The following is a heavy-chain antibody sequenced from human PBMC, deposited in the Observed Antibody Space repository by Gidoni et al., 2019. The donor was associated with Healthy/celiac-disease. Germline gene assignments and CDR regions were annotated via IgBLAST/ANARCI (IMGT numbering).Heavy chain of an antibody. Sequence: QVQLQESGPGLVKPSGTLSLTCSVSGGSLSISNWWSWVRQPPGKGLEWIGEIYHSGSTNYNPSLKSRVTISVDKSKNQFALKLSSVTAADTAVYYCARGATYYYGSGSFGPFDYWGQGTLVTVSS. V-gene: IGHV4-4*02. CDR1: GGSLSISNW. CDR2: IYHSGST. D-gene: IGHD3-10*01. J-gene: IGHJ4*02. CDR3: ARGATYYYGSGSFGPFDY.